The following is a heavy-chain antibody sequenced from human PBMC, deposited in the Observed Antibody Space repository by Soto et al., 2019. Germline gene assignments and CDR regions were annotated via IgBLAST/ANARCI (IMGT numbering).Heavy chain of an antibody. CDR1: GFTFSSYW. CDR3: ARDQDTYGSAVINF. D-gene: IGHD3-10*01. CDR2: IAADGSSR. V-gene: IGHV3-74*01. J-gene: IGHJ4*02. Sequence: EVQLVESGGGLVQPGGSLRLSCAGSGFTFSSYWMHWVRQAPGKGLVWVSRIAADGSSRSYAGSVKGRFTISSDNAKNTLYLQMDSLRAEDTAVYYCARDQDTYGSAVINFWGQGTLVTVSS.